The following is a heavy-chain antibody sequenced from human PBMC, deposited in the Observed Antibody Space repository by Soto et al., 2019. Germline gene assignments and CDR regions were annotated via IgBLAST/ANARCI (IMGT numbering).Heavy chain of an antibody. CDR2: IYYSGST. V-gene: IGHV4-39*01. CDR1: GGSISSSSYY. J-gene: IGHJ4*02. D-gene: IGHD6-6*01. CDR3: ARLLGIAARPVQFDY. Sequence: SETLSLTCTVSGGSISSSSYYWGWIRQPPGKGLEWIGSIYYSGSTYYNPSLKSRVTISVDTSKNQFSLKLSSVTAADTAVYYCARLLGIAARPVQFDYWGQGTLVTVSS.